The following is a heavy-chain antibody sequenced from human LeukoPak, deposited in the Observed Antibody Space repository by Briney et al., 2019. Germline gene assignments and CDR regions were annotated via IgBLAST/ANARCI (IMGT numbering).Heavy chain of an antibody. CDR2: VHYSRGT. J-gene: IGHJ5*02. CDR1: GGSISNHY. V-gene: IGHV4-59*11. CDR3: ASGQGWLTDH. Sequence: PSETLSLTCTVSGGSISNHYCNWIRQSPGKELEWIGYVHYSRGTNYNPSLKSRVTISLDTSKNQFFLQLSSVTAADTAVYHCASGQGWLTDHWGQGTLVTVSS. D-gene: IGHD5-12*01.